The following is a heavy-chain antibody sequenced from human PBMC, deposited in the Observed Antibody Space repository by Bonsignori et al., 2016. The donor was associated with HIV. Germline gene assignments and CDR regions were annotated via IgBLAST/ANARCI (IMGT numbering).Heavy chain of an antibody. D-gene: IGHD2-21*01. V-gene: IGHV4-34*01. Sequence: WIRQPPGKGLEWIGEINHSGSTNYNPSLKSRVTISVDTSKNQFSLKLSSVTAADTAVYYCARGLTSCGGDCYRFVYLDYWGQGTLVTVSS. CDR2: INHSGST. CDR3: ARGLTSCGGDCYRFVYLDY. J-gene: IGHJ4*02.